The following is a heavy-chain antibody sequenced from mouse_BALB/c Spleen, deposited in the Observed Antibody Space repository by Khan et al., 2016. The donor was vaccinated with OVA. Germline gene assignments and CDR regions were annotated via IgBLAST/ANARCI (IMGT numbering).Heavy chain of an antibody. CDR3: AISGGYSYYWYFDV. CDR2: IYPGSGHT. V-gene: IGHV1-63*01. Sequence: QVQLQQSGTELVRPGTSVKISCKASGYAFTNYWLGWVKQRPGHGLAWIENIYPGSGHTYYNEKFKVKATLTADKSASTAYMQLGSLTSEDSSVYFCAISGGYSYYWYFDVWGAGTTVTVSS. D-gene: IGHD2-3*01. J-gene: IGHJ1*01. CDR1: GYAFTNYW.